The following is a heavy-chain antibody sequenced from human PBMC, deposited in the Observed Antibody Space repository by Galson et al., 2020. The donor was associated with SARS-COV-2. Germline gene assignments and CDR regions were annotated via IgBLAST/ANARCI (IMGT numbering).Heavy chain of an antibody. Sequence: GGSLRLSCAASRFTFSIYAMNWVRQAPGKGLEWVSVIYSAGNVNYADSVKGRFTISRDNSENTLFLQMNSLRPEDTAIYYCARGGGFSSMGALDVWGQGTTVTVSS. D-gene: IGHD5-18*01. V-gene: IGHV3-23*03. CDR3: ARGGGFSSMGALDV. CDR2: IYSAGNV. J-gene: IGHJ6*02. CDR1: RFTFSIYA.